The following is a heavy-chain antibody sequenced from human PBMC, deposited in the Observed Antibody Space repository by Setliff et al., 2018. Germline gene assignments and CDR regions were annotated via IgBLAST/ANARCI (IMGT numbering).Heavy chain of an antibody. CDR2: ISGYKSNP. CDR1: GYNFRNYG. J-gene: IGHJ4*02. CDR3: ARVSLPAAIVRFDS. D-gene: IGHD2-2*01. V-gene: IGHV1-18*04. Sequence: ASVKVSCKTSGYNFRNYGISWVRQVPGQGLEWMGWISGYKSNPNYLQKMQGRLTMTTDTSTSTAYMELRSLRSDDTAIYYCARVSLPAAIVRFDSWGQGTLGTAPQ.